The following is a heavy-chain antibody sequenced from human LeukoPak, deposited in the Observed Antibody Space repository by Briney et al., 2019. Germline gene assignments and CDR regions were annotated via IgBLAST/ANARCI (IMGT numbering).Heavy chain of an antibody. CDR3: ARSAAAGHFGY. J-gene: IGHJ4*02. CDR1: GFTVSSNY. CDR2: IYSGGST. Sequence: GGSLRLSCAASGFTVSSNYMSWVRQAPGKGLEWVSVIYSGGSTYYADSVKGRFTISRDNSKNTLYLQMNSLRAEDTAVYYCARSAAAGHFGYWGQGTLVTVSS. D-gene: IGHD6-13*01. V-gene: IGHV3-53*01.